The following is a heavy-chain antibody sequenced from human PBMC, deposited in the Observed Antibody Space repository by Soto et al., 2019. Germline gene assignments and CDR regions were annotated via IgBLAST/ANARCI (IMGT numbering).Heavy chain of an antibody. CDR2: ISSSSSTI. CDR1: GFTFGSYA. J-gene: IGHJ6*02. Sequence: EVQLVESGGALVQPGGSLRLSCVVSGFTFGSYALNWVRQAPGKGLEWVSYISSSSSTIYYADSVKGRFTISRDNAKNSLYLQMNSLRAEDTAVYYCARDFYGMDVWGQGTTVTVS. V-gene: IGHV3-48*01. CDR3: ARDFYGMDV.